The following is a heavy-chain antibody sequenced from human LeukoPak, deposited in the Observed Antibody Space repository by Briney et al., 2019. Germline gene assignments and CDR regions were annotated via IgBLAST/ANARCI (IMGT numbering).Heavy chain of an antibody. CDR2: IWYDGSNK. Sequence: GGSLRLSCAASGFTFSSYGMHWVRQAPGKGLEWVAVIWYDGSNKYYADSVKGRFTISRDNSKNTLYLQMNSLRAEDTAVYYCAKGIYSGSSYFDYWGQGTLVTVSS. CDR1: GFTFSSYG. V-gene: IGHV3-30*02. D-gene: IGHD1-26*01. J-gene: IGHJ4*02. CDR3: AKGIYSGSSYFDY.